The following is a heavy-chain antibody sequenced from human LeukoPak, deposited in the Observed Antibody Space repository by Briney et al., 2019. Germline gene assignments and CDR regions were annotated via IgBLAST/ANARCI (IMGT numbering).Heavy chain of an antibody. J-gene: IGHJ4*02. D-gene: IGHD6-13*01. V-gene: IGHV3-74*01. CDR1: GFTFSSYA. Sequence: GGSLRLSCAASGFTFSSYAMSWVRQAPGKGLVWVSRLSSDGRDPSYADSVQGRFTISRDNAKNTLYMQMNSLRADDTAVYYCARGVYEEDVNYWGQGTLVTVSS. CDR2: LSSDGRDP. CDR3: ARGVYEEDVNY.